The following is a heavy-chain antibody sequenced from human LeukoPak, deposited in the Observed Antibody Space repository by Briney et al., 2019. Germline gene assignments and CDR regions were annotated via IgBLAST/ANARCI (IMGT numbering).Heavy chain of an antibody. CDR3: ARDAFTCSSTSCYFWFGMDV. D-gene: IGHD2-2*01. CDR1: GFTFSSYT. V-gene: IGHV3-23*01. CDR2: INDSGGNT. Sequence: PGGSLRLSCAASGFTFSSYTMGWVRQAPGKGLEWVSEINDSGGNTYYARSVKGRFTISRDNSKNTVYLQMNSLRAEDTAVYYCARDAFTCSSTSCYFWFGMDVWGQGTTVTVSS. J-gene: IGHJ6*02.